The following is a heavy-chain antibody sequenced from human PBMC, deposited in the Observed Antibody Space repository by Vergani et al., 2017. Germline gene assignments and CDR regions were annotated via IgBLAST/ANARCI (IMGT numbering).Heavy chain of an antibody. V-gene: IGHV4-59*01. D-gene: IGHD6-19*01. CDR3: ASDTHSGQRADR. CDR1: GFAFNTYA. CDR2: IHYSENT. Sequence: VSGFAFNTYAMIWVRQAPGKGLEWIGSIHYSENTNYNPSLKTRVTISVDTSKNQFSLTLTSVTAADTAVYYCASDTHSGQRADRWGQGILVTVTS. J-gene: IGHJ5*02.